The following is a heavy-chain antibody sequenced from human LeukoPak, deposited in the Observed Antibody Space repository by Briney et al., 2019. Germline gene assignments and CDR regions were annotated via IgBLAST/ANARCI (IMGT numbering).Heavy chain of an antibody. Sequence: SETLSLTCTVSGGSISSYYWSWIRQPAGKGLEWIGRIYTSGSTNYNPSLKSRVAMSVDTSKNQFSLKLSSVTAADTAVYYCARDTYCSGGSCYYRWFDPWGQGNLVTVSS. CDR3: ARDTYCSGGSCYYRWFDP. D-gene: IGHD2-15*01. CDR1: GGSISSYY. V-gene: IGHV4-4*07. CDR2: IYTSGST. J-gene: IGHJ5*02.